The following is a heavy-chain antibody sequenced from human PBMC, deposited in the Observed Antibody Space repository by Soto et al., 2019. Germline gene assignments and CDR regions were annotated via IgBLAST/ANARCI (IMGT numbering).Heavy chain of an antibody. CDR1: GGSINNHY. CDR3: ARANWYSEY. CDR2: SYYSGST. V-gene: IGHV4-59*11. Sequence: QVQLQESGPGLVKPSETLSLTCTVSGGSINNHYWSWIRQPPGKGLEWIGYSYYSGSTNYNPSLKSRVTMSVDTAKNQFSLNLTSLTAADTAIYYCARANWYSEYWGQGTLVTVSS. D-gene: IGHD1-1*01. J-gene: IGHJ4*02.